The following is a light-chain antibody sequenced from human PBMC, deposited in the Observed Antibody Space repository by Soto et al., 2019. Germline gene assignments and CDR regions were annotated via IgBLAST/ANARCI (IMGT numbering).Light chain of an antibody. J-gene: IGKJ2*01. CDR2: GAS. V-gene: IGKV3-15*01. Sequence: ERVMTQSPATLSVSPGERATLSCRASQSVSSNLAWYQQKPGQAPRLFIYGASTRATAIPPRFSGSGSGTEFTLTISSLQSEDFGSYYCQQTYTVPYTFGQGTKLEIE. CDR1: QSVSSN. CDR3: QQTYTVPYT.